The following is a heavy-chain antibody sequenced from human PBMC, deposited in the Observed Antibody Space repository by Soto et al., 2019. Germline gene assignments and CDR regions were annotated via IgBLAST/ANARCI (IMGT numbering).Heavy chain of an antibody. V-gene: IGHV3-23*01. CDR1: GFTFSSYS. CDR2: FRTGGDDGTM. CDR3: AKKVNSGPGSQYFDY. D-gene: IGHD3-10*01. Sequence: EVQLLESGGGLVQPGGSLRLSCAASGFTFSSYSMSWVRQAPGKGLEWVSGFRTGGDDGTMYYADSVKGRFTISRDNSKNTLFLQMNSLRAEDTAIYYCAKKVNSGPGSQYFDYWGQGTLVTVSS. J-gene: IGHJ4*02.